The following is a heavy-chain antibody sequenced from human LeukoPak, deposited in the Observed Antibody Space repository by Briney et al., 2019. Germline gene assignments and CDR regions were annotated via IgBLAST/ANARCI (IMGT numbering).Heavy chain of an antibody. D-gene: IGHD1-7*01. Sequence: SVKVSCKASGYTFTSYGISWVRQAPGQGLEWMGGIIPIFGTANYAQKFQGRVTITADESTSTAYMELSSLRSEDTAVYYCARDRELELHRVIDYWGQGTLVTVSS. CDR2: IIPIFGTA. CDR1: GYTFTSYG. V-gene: IGHV1-69*13. J-gene: IGHJ4*02. CDR3: ARDRELELHRVIDY.